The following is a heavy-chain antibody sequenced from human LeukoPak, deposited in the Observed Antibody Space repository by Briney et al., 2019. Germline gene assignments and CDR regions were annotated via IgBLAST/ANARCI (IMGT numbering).Heavy chain of an antibody. Sequence: ASVKVSCKASGGTFSSYAISWVRQAPGQGLEWMGGIIPIFGTANYAQKFQGRVTITADESTSTAYMELSSLRSEDTAVYYCARERSGDFANYFDYWGQGTLVTVSS. CDR3: ARERSGDFANYFDY. J-gene: IGHJ4*02. V-gene: IGHV1-69*13. D-gene: IGHD2/OR15-2a*01. CDR1: GGTFSSYA. CDR2: IIPIFGTA.